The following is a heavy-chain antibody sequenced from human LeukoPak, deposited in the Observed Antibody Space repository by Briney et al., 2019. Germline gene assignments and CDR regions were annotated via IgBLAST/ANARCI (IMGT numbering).Heavy chain of an antibody. CDR2: ISYDGSNK. Sequence: PGGSLRLSCAASGFTFSSYGMHWVRQAPGKGLEWVAVISYDGSNKYYADSVKGRFTISRDNSKNTLYLQMNSLRAEDTAVYYCAKIMGPRDYDGNFDYWGQETLVTVSS. D-gene: IGHD3-22*01. V-gene: IGHV3-30*18. CDR1: GFTFSSYG. CDR3: AKIMGPRDYDGNFDY. J-gene: IGHJ4*02.